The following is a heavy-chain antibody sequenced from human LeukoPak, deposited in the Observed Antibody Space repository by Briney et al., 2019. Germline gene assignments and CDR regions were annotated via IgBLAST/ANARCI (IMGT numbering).Heavy chain of an antibody. CDR2: IYPGDFDT. CDR1: GYSFTSHW. Sequence: GESLKISCKGSGYSFTSHWIGWVRQMPGKGPEWMGIIYPGDFDTRYSPSFQGQVTISADNSISTAYLQWSSLKASDTAMYYCARRKGYYDSSGYVGYWGQGTLVTVSS. V-gene: IGHV5-51*01. D-gene: IGHD3-22*01. J-gene: IGHJ4*02. CDR3: ARRKGYYDSSGYVGY.